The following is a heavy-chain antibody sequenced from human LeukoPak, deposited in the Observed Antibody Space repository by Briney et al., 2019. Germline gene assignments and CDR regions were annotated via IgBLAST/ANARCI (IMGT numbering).Heavy chain of an antibody. CDR1: GLTFDDYA. CDR3: AKDSGSTSSYMDV. CDR2: ISWNSGSI. V-gene: IGHV3-9*03. D-gene: IGHD2/OR15-2a*01. J-gene: IGHJ6*03. Sequence: GGSLRLSCAASGLTFDDYAMHWVRQAPGKGLEWVSGISWNSGSIGYADSVKGRFTISRDNAKNSLYLQMNSLRAEDMALYYCAKDSGSTSSYMDVWGKGTTVTVSS.